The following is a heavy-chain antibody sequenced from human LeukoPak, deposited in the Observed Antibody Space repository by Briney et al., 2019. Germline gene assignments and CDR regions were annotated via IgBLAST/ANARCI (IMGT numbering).Heavy chain of an antibody. J-gene: IGHJ3*02. Sequence: ASVKVSCKASGYTFTCYYMHWVRQAPGQGLEWMGWINPNSGGTNYAQKFQGRVTMTRDTSISTAYMELSRLRSDDTAVYYCARGRGSPYEEDAFDIGGQGTMVTVSS. CDR1: GYTFTCYY. D-gene: IGHD1-26*01. CDR2: INPNSGGT. CDR3: ARGRGSPYEEDAFDI. V-gene: IGHV1-2*02.